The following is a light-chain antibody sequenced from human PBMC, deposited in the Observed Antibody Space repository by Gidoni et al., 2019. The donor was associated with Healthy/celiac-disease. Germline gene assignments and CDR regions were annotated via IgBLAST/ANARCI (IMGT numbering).Light chain of an antibody. Sequence: SALPQPASVSGSPGQSITISCTGTSSDVGGYNYVSWYQQHPGKAPKLLIYDVSNRPSGVPNCFSGSKSGHTASLTISGRQAEHAADYYCSSYTSSSTLDVSGTGTKVTVL. CDR3: SSYTSSSTLDV. CDR1: SSDVGGYNY. CDR2: DVS. V-gene: IGLV2-14*03. J-gene: IGLJ1*01.